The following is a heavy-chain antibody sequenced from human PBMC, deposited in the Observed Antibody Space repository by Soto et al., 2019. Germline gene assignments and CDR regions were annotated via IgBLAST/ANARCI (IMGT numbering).Heavy chain of an antibody. D-gene: IGHD5-12*01. CDR2: IYYSGST. CDR3: ARARLRAVYAFDI. Sequence: SGTLSLNCTVSGGAVSRGASYGAWIRQRPGKGLEWIGYIYYSGSTYYSPSLKSRLSISLDTSKNQFSLRLSSVTAADTAMYYCARARLRAVYAFDIWGQGTMVS. V-gene: IGHV4-31*03. CDR1: GGAVSRGASY. J-gene: IGHJ3*02.